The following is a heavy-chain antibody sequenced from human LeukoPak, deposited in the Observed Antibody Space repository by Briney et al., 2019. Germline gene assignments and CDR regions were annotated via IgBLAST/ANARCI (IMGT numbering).Heavy chain of an antibody. Sequence: PGGSLTLSCGASGLPFDDYGMSWLRQATGKGVEWVAGNNWNGGRTGYADSVKGRFTISRDNAKNSLYLQMNSLRAEDTALYSCARDQGGVLGQLVAYWGQGTLVTVSS. CDR3: ARDQGGVLGQLVAY. CDR2: NNWNGGRT. V-gene: IGHV3-20*04. CDR1: GLPFDDYG. D-gene: IGHD6-6*01. J-gene: IGHJ4*02.